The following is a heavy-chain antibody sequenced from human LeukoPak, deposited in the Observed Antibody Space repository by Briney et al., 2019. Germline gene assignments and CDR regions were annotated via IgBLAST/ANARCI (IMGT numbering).Heavy chain of an antibody. CDR1: GGTFSSYA. J-gene: IGHJ5*02. CDR3: ARDWPHGYSNYRQSDGFKNREKYNWFDL. D-gene: IGHD4-11*01. V-gene: IGHV1-69*06. Sequence: ASVKVSCKASGGTFSSYAISWVRQAPGQGLEWMGGIIPIFGTANYAQKFQGRVTITADKSTSTAYMELSSLRSEDTAVYYCARDWPHGYSNYRQSDGFKNREKYNWFDLWGQGTLVTVSS. CDR2: IIPIFGTA.